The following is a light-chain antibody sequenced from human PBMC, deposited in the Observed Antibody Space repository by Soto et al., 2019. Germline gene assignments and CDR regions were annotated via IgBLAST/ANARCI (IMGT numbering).Light chain of an antibody. CDR2: GAS. CDR3: QQYT. Sequence: EMVLTQSPGTLSLSPGERATLSCRASQSVSSSYLAWYQQKPGQAPRLLIYGASSRATGIPDRFSGSGSGTDFTLTISRLEPEDFAVYYCQQYTFGQGTKVDIK. V-gene: IGKV3-20*01. CDR1: QSVSSSY. J-gene: IGKJ1*01.